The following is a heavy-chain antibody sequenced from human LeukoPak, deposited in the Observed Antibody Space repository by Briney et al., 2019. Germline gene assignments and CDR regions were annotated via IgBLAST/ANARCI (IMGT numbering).Heavy chain of an antibody. CDR1: GFIVSTNY. Sequence: GGSLRLSCAASGFIVSTNYMGWVRQAPGKGLEWVGRTRNKANSYTTEYAASVKGRFTISRDDSKNSLYLQMNSLKTEDTAVYYCAREGYDSSGYYYGFDYWGQGTLVTVSS. D-gene: IGHD3-22*01. CDR2: TRNKANSYTT. CDR3: AREGYDSSGYYYGFDY. J-gene: IGHJ4*02. V-gene: IGHV3-72*01.